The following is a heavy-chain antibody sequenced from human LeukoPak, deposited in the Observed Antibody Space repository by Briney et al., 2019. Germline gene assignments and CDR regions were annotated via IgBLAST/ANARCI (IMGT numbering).Heavy chain of an antibody. Sequence: QSSETLSLTCTVSGGSISSGGDCWSWVRRHRGKGLGWIVYIYYSGSTNYSPSLKSRVTISVDTSKNRFSLKLSSVTAADTAVYYCARVSKTRWSHPTNFDCWGQGTLVTVSS. D-gene: IGHD6-13*01. V-gene: IGHV4-61*08. CDR3: ARVSKTRWSHPTNFDC. CDR1: GGSISSGGDC. J-gene: IGHJ4*02. CDR2: IYYSGST.